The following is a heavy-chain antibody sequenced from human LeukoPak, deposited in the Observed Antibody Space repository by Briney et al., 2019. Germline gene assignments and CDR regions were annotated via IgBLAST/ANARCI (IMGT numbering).Heavy chain of an antibody. CDR2: ISGSGGST. V-gene: IGHV3-23*01. J-gene: IGHJ6*02. Sequence: PGGSLRLSCAASGFTFSSYAMSWVRQAPGKGLEWVSAISGSGGSTYYADSVKGRFTISRDNSKNTLYLQMNSLRAEDTAVYYCAKVSIAAAGTGYYYGMDVWGQGTTVTVSS. CDR1: GFTFSSYA. D-gene: IGHD6-13*01. CDR3: AKVSIAAAGTGYYYGMDV.